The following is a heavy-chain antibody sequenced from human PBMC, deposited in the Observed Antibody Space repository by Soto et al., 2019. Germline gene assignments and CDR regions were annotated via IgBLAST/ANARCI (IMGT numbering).Heavy chain of an antibody. CDR3: ARVELLVPAEGGYYYGMDV. J-gene: IGHJ6*02. V-gene: IGHV3-30-3*01. CDR2: ISYDGSNK. D-gene: IGHD2-2*01. CDR1: GFTFSSYA. Sequence: QVQLVESGGGVVQPGRSLRLSCAASGFTFSSYAMHWVRQAPGKGLEWVAVISYDGSNKYYADSVKGRFTISRDNSKNTLYLQMNSLRAEDTAVYYCARVELLVPAEGGYYYGMDVWGQGTTVTVSS.